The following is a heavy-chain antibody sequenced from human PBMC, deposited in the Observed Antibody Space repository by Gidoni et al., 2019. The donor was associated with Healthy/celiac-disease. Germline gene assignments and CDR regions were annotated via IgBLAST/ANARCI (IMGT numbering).Heavy chain of an antibody. Sequence: QVQLVQSGAEVKKPGASVKVSCKASGYTFTSYAMHWVRQAPGQRLEWMGWINPGNGNTKYSQKFQGRVTITRDTSASTAYMELSSLRSEDTAVYYCARDYDILTGIYMGGSFDYWGQGTLVTVSS. V-gene: IGHV1-3*01. D-gene: IGHD3-9*01. CDR1: GYTFTSYA. J-gene: IGHJ4*02. CDR2: INPGNGNT. CDR3: ARDYDILTGIYMGGSFDY.